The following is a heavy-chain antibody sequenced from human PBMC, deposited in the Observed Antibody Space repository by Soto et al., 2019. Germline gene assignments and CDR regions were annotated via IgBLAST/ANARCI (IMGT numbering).Heavy chain of an antibody. D-gene: IGHD3-10*01. CDR2: IYLGGSI. J-gene: IGHJ6*02. CDR1: GGSISSGY. Sequence: SETLSLTCSVSGGSISSGYWTWIRHPPGKGLEWIGYIYLGGSINYNPSLKSRVTISVDTSKNQFSLKLSSVTAADTAVYYCARDSLMLRGVIRPEDGMDVWGQGTTVTVSS. CDR3: ARDSLMLRGVIRPEDGMDV. V-gene: IGHV4-59*12.